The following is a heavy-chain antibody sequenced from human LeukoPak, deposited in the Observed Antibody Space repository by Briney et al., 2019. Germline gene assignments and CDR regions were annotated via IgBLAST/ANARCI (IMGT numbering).Heavy chain of an antibody. CDR3: ARDRAALQDWVEFDP. J-gene: IGHJ5*02. V-gene: IGHV3-66*03. CDR1: GFRVNDYY. CDR2: IRDSGEA. Sequence: GGSLRLSCAVSGFRVNDYYMSWVRQAPGKGLEWVGLIRDSGEAFYADFVRGRFAISRDESENTLYLQMNSLRVEDTAVYFCARDRAALQDWVEFDPWGQGTPVIVSS. D-gene: IGHD3/OR15-3a*01.